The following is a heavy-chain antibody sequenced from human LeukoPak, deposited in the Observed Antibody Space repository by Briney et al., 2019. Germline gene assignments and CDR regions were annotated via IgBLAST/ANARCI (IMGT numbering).Heavy chain of an antibody. V-gene: IGHV3-48*03. CDR1: GFTFRSYE. J-gene: IGHJ3*02. D-gene: IGHD3-22*01. Sequence: GGSLRLSCEASGFTFRSYEMNWVRQAPGKGLEWVSYISSSGSSIYYADSVKGRFTISRDNAKNSLYLQMNSLRAEDTAVYYCASTASITMIVVVKYDAFDIWGQGTMVTVSS. CDR2: ISSSGSSI. CDR3: ASTASITMIVVVKYDAFDI.